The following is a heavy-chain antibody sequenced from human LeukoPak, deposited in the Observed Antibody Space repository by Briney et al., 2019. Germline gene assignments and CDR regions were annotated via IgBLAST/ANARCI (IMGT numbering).Heavy chain of an antibody. Sequence: TGGSLRLSCAASGFTFSTYGMSWVRQAPGKGLEWVSAISGSGVSTYYADSVKGRFTISRDNSKNTLYLQMNSLRAEDTAVYYCAREGFTMVRGAPNYYYYMDVWGKGTTVTVSS. CDR2: ISGSGVST. CDR3: AREGFTMVRGAPNYYYYMDV. CDR1: GFTFSTYG. D-gene: IGHD3-10*01. J-gene: IGHJ6*03. V-gene: IGHV3-23*01.